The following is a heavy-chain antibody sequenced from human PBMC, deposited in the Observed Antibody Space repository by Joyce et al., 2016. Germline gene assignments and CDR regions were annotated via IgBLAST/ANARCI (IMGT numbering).Heavy chain of an antibody. J-gene: IGHJ4*02. Sequence: EVHLPESGGGLVKPGGSLRLSCAASGFTFSRYSMNWVRQAPGKGLEWVASSSSCGSFKFYADSLKGRFTVSRDNSKKSLYLQMNNLRAEDTAVYYCARVYDFWSDYASLGYWGQGTLVTVSS. CDR2: SSSCGSFK. CDR3: ARVYDFWSDYASLGY. D-gene: IGHD3-3*01. V-gene: IGHV3-21*01. CDR1: GFTFSRYS.